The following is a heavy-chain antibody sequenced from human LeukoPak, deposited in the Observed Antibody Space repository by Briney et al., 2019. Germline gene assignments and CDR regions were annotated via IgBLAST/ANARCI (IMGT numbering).Heavy chain of an antibody. V-gene: IGHV5-51*01. CDR3: ARLIYDSSGYYYYYYGMDV. J-gene: IGHJ6*02. CDR1: GYSFTSYC. Sequence: GESLKISCKGSGYSFTSYCIGWVRQMPGKGLEWMGIIYPGDSDTRYSPSFQGQVTISADKSISTAYLQWSSLKASDTAMYYCARLIYDSSGYYYYYYGMDVWGQGTTVTVSS. D-gene: IGHD3-22*01. CDR2: IYPGDSDT.